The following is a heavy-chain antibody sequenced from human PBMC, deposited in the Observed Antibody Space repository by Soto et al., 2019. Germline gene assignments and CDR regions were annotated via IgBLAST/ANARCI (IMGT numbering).Heavy chain of an antibody. CDR1: GYTFTSYA. CDR3: AGEGCSSTSCYTPYAFDI. Sequence: GASVKVSCKASGYTFTSYAMHWVRQAPGQRIEWMAWINAGIGNTKYSQKFQGRVTITRDTSASTAYMELSSLRSEDTAVYYCAGEGCSSTSCYTPYAFDIWGQGTMVTVSS. V-gene: IGHV1-3*01. J-gene: IGHJ3*02. D-gene: IGHD2-2*02. CDR2: INAGIGNT.